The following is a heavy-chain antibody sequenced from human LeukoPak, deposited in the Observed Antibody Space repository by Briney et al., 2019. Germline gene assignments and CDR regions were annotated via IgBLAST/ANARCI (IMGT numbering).Heavy chain of an antibody. CDR1: GFTFSTYW. Sequence: SGGSLRLSCAASGFTFSTYWMHWVRQAPGKGLVWVSRINRDGSSTSYADSVKGRFTISRDNAKNTLYLQMNSLRAENTAVYYCARDRETYYDILTGYYTLGDAFDIWGQGTMVTVSS. CDR2: INRDGSST. J-gene: IGHJ3*02. CDR3: ARDRETYYDILTGYYTLGDAFDI. D-gene: IGHD3-9*01. V-gene: IGHV3-74*01.